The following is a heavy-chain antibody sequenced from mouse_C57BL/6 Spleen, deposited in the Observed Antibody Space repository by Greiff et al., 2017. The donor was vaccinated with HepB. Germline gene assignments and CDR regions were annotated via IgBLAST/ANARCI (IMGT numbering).Heavy chain of an antibody. CDR2: IYPGSGST. D-gene: IGHD2-1*01. CDR1: GYTFTSYW. J-gene: IGHJ2*01. V-gene: IGHV1-55*01. CDR3: ARSNYNYFEC. Sequence: QVQLQQPGAELVKPGASVKMSCKASGYTFTSYWITWVKQRPGQGLEWIGDIYPGSGSTNYNEKFKSKATLTVDTSSSTAYMQLSSLTSEGSAVYYCARSNYNYFECWGRGTTLRVSS.